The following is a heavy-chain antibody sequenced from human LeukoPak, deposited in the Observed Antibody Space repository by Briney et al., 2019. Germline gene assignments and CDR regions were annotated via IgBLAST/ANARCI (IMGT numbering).Heavy chain of an antibody. CDR3: ARYPGFDY. V-gene: IGHV3-48*04. J-gene: IGHJ4*02. CDR1: GFTFSSYS. Sequence: PGGSLRLSCAASGFTFSSYSMNWVRQAPGKGLEWVSYISSSSSTIYYADSVKGRFTISRDNAKNSLYLQMNSLRAEDTAVYYCARYPGFDYWGQGTLVTVSS. CDR2: ISSSSSTI.